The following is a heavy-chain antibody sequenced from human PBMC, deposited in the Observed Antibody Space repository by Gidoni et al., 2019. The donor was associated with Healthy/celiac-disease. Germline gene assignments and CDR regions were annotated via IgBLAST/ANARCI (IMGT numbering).Heavy chain of an antibody. Sequence: GLEWMGWISAYNGNTNYAQKLQGRVTMTTDTSTSTAYMELRSLRSDDTAVYYCARDRVLEWLFYMDVWGKGTTVTVSS. V-gene: IGHV1-18*01. J-gene: IGHJ6*03. CDR2: ISAYNGNT. CDR3: ARDRVLEWLFYMDV. D-gene: IGHD3-3*01.